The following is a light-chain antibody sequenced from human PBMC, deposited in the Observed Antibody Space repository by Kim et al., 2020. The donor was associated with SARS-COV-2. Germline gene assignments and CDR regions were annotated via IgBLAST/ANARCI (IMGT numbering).Light chain of an antibody. V-gene: IGLV1-51*01. J-gene: IGLJ2*01. Sequence: GQEISTSCPGSSANIETYYVSWYHRLPGTAPRLLIYDSTRRPSGIPDRFSGSKSGTSATLAISGLQTGDEADYYCVTWDFDLSGVLFGGGTQLTVL. CDR3: VTWDFDLSGVL. CDR1: SANIETYY. CDR2: DST.